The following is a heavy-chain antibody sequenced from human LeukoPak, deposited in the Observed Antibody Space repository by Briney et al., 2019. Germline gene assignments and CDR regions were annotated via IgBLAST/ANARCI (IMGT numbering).Heavy chain of an antibody. V-gene: IGHV4-30-4*08. J-gene: IGHJ4*02. CDR2: IYSSGTT. D-gene: IGHD3-10*01. CDR1: GVSISSGDHY. Sequence: SETLSLTCTVSGVSISSGDHYWSWIRQPPGKGLEWIGYIYSSGTTIYNPSLERRITISVNTSKNLFSLELRSVTAADAAVYYCARVYYGSGSLYYFDYWGQGALVTVSS. CDR3: ARVYYGSGSLYYFDY.